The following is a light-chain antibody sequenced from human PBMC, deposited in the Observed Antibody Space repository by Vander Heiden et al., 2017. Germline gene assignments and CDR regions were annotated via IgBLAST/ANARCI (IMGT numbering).Light chain of an antibody. V-gene: IGLV1-47*01. CDR1: SSNIGSNY. J-gene: IGLJ2*01. CDR2: RNN. CDR3: AAWDDSLSVV. Sequence: QSVLTHPPSASGTPGQGVTISCSGSSSNIGSNYVYWYQQLPGTAPKLLIYRNNQRPSGVPDRFSGSKSGTSASLAISGLRSEDEADYYCAAWDDSLSVVFGGGTKLTVL.